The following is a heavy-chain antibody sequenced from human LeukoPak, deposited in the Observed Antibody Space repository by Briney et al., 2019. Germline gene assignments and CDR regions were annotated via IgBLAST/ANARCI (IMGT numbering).Heavy chain of an antibody. Sequence: GGSLRLSCAASGFSFSSYEMSWVRQAPGRGLEWISYISSGSSTIYYADSVRGRFTVSRDNAKNSLYLQMNSLRAEDTAVYYCAKYGDYVVGYFDYWGQGALVTVSS. CDR1: GFSFSSYE. CDR2: ISSGSSTI. V-gene: IGHV3-48*03. J-gene: IGHJ4*02. D-gene: IGHD4-17*01. CDR3: AKYGDYVVGYFDY.